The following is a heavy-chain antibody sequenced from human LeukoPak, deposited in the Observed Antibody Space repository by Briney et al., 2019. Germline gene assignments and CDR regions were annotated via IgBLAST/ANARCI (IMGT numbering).Heavy chain of an antibody. CDR2: IIPIFGTA. CDR3: ARFGLTPRYRNWFYP. J-gene: IGHJ5*02. Sequence: GASVKVSCKASGGTFISYAISWVRQASGQGLEWMGGIIPIFGTANYAQKFQGRVTITTDESTSTAYMELSRLRSDDTAVYYCARFGLTPRYRNWFYPWGQGTLVTVSS. V-gene: IGHV1-69*05. CDR1: GGTFISYA. D-gene: IGHD4-23*01.